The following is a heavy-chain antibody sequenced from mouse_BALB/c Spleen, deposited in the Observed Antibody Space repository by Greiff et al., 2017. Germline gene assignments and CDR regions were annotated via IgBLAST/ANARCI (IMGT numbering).Heavy chain of an antibody. CDR1: GFTFSDYY. Sequence: EVKVVESGGGLVKPGGSLKLSCAASGFTFSDYYMYWVRQTPEKRLEWVATISDGGSYTYYPDSVKGRFTISRYNAKNNLYLQMSSLKSEDTAMYYCARDWGGDPWFADWGQGTLVTVSA. V-gene: IGHV5-4*02. CDR3: ARDWGGDPWFAD. D-gene: IGHD3-3*01. CDR2: ISDGGSYT. J-gene: IGHJ3*01.